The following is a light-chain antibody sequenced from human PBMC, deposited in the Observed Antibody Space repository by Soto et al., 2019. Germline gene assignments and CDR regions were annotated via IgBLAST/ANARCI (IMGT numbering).Light chain of an antibody. V-gene: IGKV3-15*01. CDR3: QQYNNWWT. J-gene: IGKJ1*01. Sequence: EIVMTHSPATLSVSPGERATLSCRASQSVSSSLAWYQQKPGQAPRLLIYGASTRATGIPARFSGSGSETEFTLTISSLQSEDFAVYYCQQYNNWWTFGQGTKVEIK. CDR2: GAS. CDR1: QSVSSS.